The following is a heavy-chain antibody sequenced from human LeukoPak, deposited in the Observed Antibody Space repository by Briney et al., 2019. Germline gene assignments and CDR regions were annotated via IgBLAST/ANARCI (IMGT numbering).Heavy chain of an antibody. J-gene: IGHJ3*02. D-gene: IGHD2-15*01. CDR3: WRYCSGGSCYVKAFDI. CDR2: IYTSGST. CDR1: GGSISSYY. Sequence: SETLSLTCTVSGGSISSYYWSWIRQPAGKGLEWIGRIYTSGSTNYNPSLKSRVTISVDTSKNQFSLKLSSVTAADTAVYYCWRYCSGGSCYVKAFDIWGQGTMVTVSS. V-gene: IGHV4-4*07.